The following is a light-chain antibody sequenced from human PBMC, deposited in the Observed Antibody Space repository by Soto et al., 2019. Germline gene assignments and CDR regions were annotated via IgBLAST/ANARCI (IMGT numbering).Light chain of an antibody. CDR1: GSNIGAEYD. CDR3: QSYDSSLTTFV. J-gene: IGLJ1*01. CDR2: GDN. Sequence: QSVLTQPPSVSGAPGRRVAISCTGSGSNIGAEYDVHWYQQLPGTAPKRLIYGDNNRPSGVPDRFSGSKSGTSASLAITGLQPEDEADYYCQSYDSSLTTFVFGTGTKVTVL. V-gene: IGLV1-40*01.